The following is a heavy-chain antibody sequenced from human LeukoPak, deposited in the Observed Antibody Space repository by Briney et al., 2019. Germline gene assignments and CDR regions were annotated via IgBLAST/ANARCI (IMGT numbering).Heavy chain of an antibody. CDR2: ISHSSSTI. J-gene: IGHJ4*02. D-gene: IGHD4-17*01. V-gene: IGHV3-48*01. CDR3: ARDRLHYGEYEKTFDY. Sequence: GGPLRLSCAASGFTFSSYSMHWVRQAPGKGLEWVSYISHSSSTIYYADSVKGRFAISRDNAKKSLYLQMNSLRAEDSAVYYCARDRLHYGEYEKTFDYWGQGTLVTVSS. CDR1: GFTFSSYS.